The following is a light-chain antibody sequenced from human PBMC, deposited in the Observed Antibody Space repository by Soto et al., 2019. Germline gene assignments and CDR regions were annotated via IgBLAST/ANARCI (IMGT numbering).Light chain of an antibody. J-gene: IGLJ2*01. CDR3: QTWGTGILV. V-gene: IGLV4-69*01. CDR2: LNSDGSH. Sequence: QLVLTQSPSASASLGASVKLTCTLSSGHSNYAIAWHQQQPEKGPRYLMKLNSDGSHSKGDGIPDRFSGSNSGAERYLTISSLQSEDEADYYCQTWGTGILVFGGGTKLTVL. CDR1: SGHSNYA.